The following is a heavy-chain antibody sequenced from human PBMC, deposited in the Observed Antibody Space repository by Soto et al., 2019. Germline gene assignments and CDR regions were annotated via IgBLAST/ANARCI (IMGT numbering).Heavy chain of an antibody. Sequence: EVQLVETGGGLIQPGGSLRLSCAASGFTVSSNYMSWVRQAPGKGLEWVSVIYSGGSTYYADSVRGRFTISTDNSKNTLYLHRKSPRAEDTAVYYCARDPPATRHGMDVWGQGTTVTVSS. CDR1: GFTVSSNY. CDR2: IYSGGST. J-gene: IGHJ6*02. V-gene: IGHV3-53*02. CDR3: ARDPPATRHGMDV.